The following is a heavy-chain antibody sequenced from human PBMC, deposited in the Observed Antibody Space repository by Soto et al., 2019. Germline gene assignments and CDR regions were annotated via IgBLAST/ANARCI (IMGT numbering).Heavy chain of an antibody. J-gene: IGHJ4*02. D-gene: IGHD2-2*01. Sequence: ASVKVSCKVSGYTLTELSMHWVRQAPGKGLEWMGGFDPEDGETIYAQKFQGRVTMTEDTSTDTAYMELSSLRSEDTAVYYCATRYQLLRNFDYWGQGTLVTVSS. CDR3: ATRYQLLRNFDY. CDR1: GYTLTELS. V-gene: IGHV1-24*01. CDR2: FDPEDGET.